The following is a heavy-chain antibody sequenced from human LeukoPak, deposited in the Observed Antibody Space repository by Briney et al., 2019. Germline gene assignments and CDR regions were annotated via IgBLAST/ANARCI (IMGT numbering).Heavy chain of an antibody. J-gene: IGHJ4*02. V-gene: IGHV4-34*01. CDR2: INHSGST. Sequence: SETLSLTCAVYGGSFSGYYWSWIRQPPGKGLEWIGEINHSGSTNYNPSLKSRVTISVDTSKNQFSLKLSSVTAADTAVYYCAREAKIEYFDYWGQGTLVTVSS. CDR3: AREAKIEYFDY. D-gene: IGHD5-12*01. CDR1: GGSFSGYY.